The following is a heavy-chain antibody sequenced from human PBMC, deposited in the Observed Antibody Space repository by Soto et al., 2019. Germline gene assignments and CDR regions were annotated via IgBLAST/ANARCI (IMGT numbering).Heavy chain of an antibody. Sequence: LAVYWSDFASALHGKGLEWMGSIHPGESDTRSSPPFQGQVTTSADRSITTAYLQWSSLKASDTAMYYCERHVGIYYNFYGMDVWGQGATVTV. CDR2: IHPGESDT. CDR1: LAVYW. D-gene: IGHD1-26*01. J-gene: IGHJ6*02. CDR3: ERHVGIYYNFYGMDV. V-gene: IGHV5-51*01.